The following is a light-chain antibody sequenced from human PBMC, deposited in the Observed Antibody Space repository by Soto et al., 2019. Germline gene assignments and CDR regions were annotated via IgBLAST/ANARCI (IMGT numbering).Light chain of an antibody. CDR3: LQYGRSPSGT. Sequence: EIMLTQSPGTLSLSPGERATLSCRASQSISSTYLAWYQQKPGQAPRLLIYGASSRASGIPDRFSGSGSGTDFTLTINRLEPEDSAVYYCLQYGRSPSGTFGQGTKLEIK. CDR2: GAS. J-gene: IGKJ2*01. CDR1: QSISSTY. V-gene: IGKV3-20*01.